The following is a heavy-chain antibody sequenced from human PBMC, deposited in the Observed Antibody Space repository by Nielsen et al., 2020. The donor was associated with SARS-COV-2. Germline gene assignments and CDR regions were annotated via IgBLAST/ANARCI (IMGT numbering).Heavy chain of an antibody. CDR1: GFTVSSNY. D-gene: IGHD3-9*01. CDR3: AREGRSYDILTGYWATYYFDY. CDR2: IYSGGST. Sequence: GGSLRLSCAASGFTVSSNYMSWVRQAPGKGLEWVSVIYSGGSTYYADSVKGRFTISRDNSKNTLYLQMNSLRAEDTAVYYCAREGRSYDILTGYWATYYFDYWGQGTLVTVSS. J-gene: IGHJ4*02. V-gene: IGHV3-53*01.